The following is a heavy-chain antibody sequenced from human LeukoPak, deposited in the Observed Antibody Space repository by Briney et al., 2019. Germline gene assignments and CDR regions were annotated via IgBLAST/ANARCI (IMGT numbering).Heavy chain of an antibody. Sequence: SRTLSLTCAVSGGSISSGGYSWSWIRQPPGKGLEWIGYIYHSGSTYYNPSLKSRVTISVDRSKNQFSLKLSSVTAADTAVYYCARLTIFGSWFDPWGQGTLVTVSS. J-gene: IGHJ5*02. CDR3: ARLTIFGSWFDP. CDR2: IYHSGST. CDR1: GGSISSGGYS. D-gene: IGHD3-3*01. V-gene: IGHV4-30-2*01.